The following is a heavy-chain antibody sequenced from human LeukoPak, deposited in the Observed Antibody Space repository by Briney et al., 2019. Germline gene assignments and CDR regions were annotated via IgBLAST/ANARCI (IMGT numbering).Heavy chain of an antibody. V-gene: IGHV3-7*01. D-gene: IGHD3-3*01. CDR2: KKQDGSEK. CDR1: GFRFGDYS. J-gene: IGHJ4*02. Sequence: GGSLRLSCAASGFRFGDYSMNWIRQAPGKGLEWVANKKQDGSEKYYVDSVKGRFTISRDNAKNSLYLQMNSLRAEDTAVYYCAGEDFWSGYYSDYWGQGTLVTVSS. CDR3: AGEDFWSGYYSDY.